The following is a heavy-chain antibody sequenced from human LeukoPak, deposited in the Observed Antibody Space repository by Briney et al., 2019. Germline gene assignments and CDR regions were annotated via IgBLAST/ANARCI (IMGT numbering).Heavy chain of an antibody. CDR1: GGSFSGYY. D-gene: IGHD3-10*01. J-gene: IGHJ4*02. CDR3: ARGRLYITMGRGVTNAPYFDY. Sequence: SXTLXLTCAVSGGSFSGYYWSWIRQPPGKGLEWIGEINHSGSTNYNPSLKSRVTISIDTSKKQFSLRLSSVTAADTAVYYCARGRLYITMGRGVTNAPYFDYWGQGTLVTVSS. CDR2: INHSGST. V-gene: IGHV4-34*01.